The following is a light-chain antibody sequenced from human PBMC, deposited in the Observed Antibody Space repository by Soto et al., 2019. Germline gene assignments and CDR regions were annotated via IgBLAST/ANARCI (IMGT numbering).Light chain of an antibody. CDR2: TNN. J-gene: IGLJ2*01. V-gene: IGLV1-44*01. Sequence: QSVLTQPPSASGTPGQRVTISCSGSSSNIGSNPVNWYQQLPGTAPKLLIYTNNQRPSGVPDRFSGSKSGTSASLAISGLQSEDEADYYCAVWDDSLSGVVFGGGTKLTVL. CDR3: AVWDDSLSGVV. CDR1: SSNIGSNP.